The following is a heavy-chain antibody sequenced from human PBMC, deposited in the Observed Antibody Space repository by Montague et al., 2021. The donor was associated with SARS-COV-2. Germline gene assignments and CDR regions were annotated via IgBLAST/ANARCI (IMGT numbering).Heavy chain of an antibody. CDR2: IYYSGST. Sequence: SETLSLTCTVSGGSISSSSYYWGWIRQPPGKGLEWIGSIYYSGSTYYNPSLKSRVTIPVDTSKNQFSLKLSSATAADTAVYYCARVGRQQLVRSSGMDVWGQGTTVTVSS. CDR3: ARVGRQQLVRSSGMDV. J-gene: IGHJ6*02. D-gene: IGHD6-13*01. CDR1: GGSISSSSYY. V-gene: IGHV4-39*07.